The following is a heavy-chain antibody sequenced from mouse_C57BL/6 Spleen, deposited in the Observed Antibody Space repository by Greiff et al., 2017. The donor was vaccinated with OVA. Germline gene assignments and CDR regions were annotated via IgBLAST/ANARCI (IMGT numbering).Heavy chain of an antibody. CDR2: IWRGGST. CDR1: GFSLTSYG. V-gene: IGHV2-2*01. CDR3: AREGSLYAMDC. J-gene: IGHJ4*01. Sequence: QVQLQQSGPGLVQPSQSLSITCTVSGFSLTSYGVHWVRQSPGKGLEWLGVIWRGGSTDYNAAFISRLSISKDNSKSQVFFKMNSLQADDTAIYYCAREGSLYAMDCWGQGTSVTVSS.